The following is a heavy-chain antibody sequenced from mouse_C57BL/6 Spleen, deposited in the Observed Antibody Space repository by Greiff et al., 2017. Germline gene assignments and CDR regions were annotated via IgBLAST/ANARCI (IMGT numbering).Heavy chain of an antibody. CDR2: IWSGGST. V-gene: IGHV2-2*01. CDR1: GFSLTSYG. CDR3: ARNRYYGSSYHWYFDV. J-gene: IGHJ1*03. Sequence: VQVVESGPGLVQPSQSLSITCTVSGFSLTSYGVHWVRQSPGKGLEWLGVIWSGGSTDYNAAFISRLSISKDNSKSQVFFKMNSLQADDTAIYYCARNRYYGSSYHWYFDVWGTGTTVTVSS. D-gene: IGHD1-1*01.